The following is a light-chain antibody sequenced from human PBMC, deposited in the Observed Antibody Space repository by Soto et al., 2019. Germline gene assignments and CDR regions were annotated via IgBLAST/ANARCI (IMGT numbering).Light chain of an antibody. V-gene: IGLV2-14*01. CDR2: EVS. CDR1: SSDGGDYKY. CDR3: SSYMSTIGLI. Sequence: QSALTQPASVSGSPGQSITISCTGTSSDGGDYKYVSWYQQLPGKAPKLIIFEVSNRRSGVSYRFSGSKSDNTASLTISGLQPEDEADYYCSSYMSTIGLIFGGGTKLTVL. J-gene: IGLJ2*01.